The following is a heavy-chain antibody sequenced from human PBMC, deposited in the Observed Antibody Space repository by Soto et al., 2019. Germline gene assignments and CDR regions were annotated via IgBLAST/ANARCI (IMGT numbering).Heavy chain of an antibody. J-gene: IGHJ4*02. CDR3: ARGRQLRFLEWLSLPY. CDR1: GYTFTSYY. CDR2: INPSGGST. Sequence: ASVKVSCKASGYTFTSYYMHWVRQAPGQGLEWMGIINPSGGSTSYAQKFQGRVTMTRDTSTSTVYMELSSLRSEDTAVYYCARGRQLRFLEWLSLPYWGQGTLVTVSS. V-gene: IGHV1-46*03. D-gene: IGHD3-3*01.